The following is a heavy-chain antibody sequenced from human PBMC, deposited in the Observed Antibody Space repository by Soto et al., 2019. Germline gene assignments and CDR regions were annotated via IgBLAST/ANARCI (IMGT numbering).Heavy chain of an antibody. D-gene: IGHD7-27*01. CDR2: IKSKTDGGTT. V-gene: IGHV3-15*01. Sequence: GGSLRLSCAASGFTFSNAWMSWVRQAPGKGREWVGRIKSKTDGGTTDYAAPVKGRFTISRDDAKNTLYLQMNSLKTEDTAVYYCTTDFSTGGDSGDAFDIWGQGTMVTVSS. CDR1: GFTFSNAW. J-gene: IGHJ3*02. CDR3: TTDFSTGGDSGDAFDI.